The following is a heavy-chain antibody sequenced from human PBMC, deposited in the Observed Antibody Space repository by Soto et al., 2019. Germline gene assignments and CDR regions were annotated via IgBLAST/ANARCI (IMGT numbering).Heavy chain of an antibody. V-gene: IGHV3-23*01. Sequence: EVQLLESGGGLVQPGGSLRLSCAASGFTFSSYAMSWVRQAPGKGLEWVSAISGSGGSTYYADSVKGRFTISRDNSKNPLYLQMNSLRAEDTAVYYCAKDRGDIVVVVAALDYWGQGTLVTVSS. CDR3: AKDRGDIVVVVAALDY. CDR1: GFTFSSYA. D-gene: IGHD2-15*01. J-gene: IGHJ4*02. CDR2: ISGSGGST.